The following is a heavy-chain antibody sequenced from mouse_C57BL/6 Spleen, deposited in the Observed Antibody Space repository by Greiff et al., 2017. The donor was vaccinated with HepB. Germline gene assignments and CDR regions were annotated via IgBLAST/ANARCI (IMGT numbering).Heavy chain of an antibody. D-gene: IGHD4-1*01. CDR1: GFTFSDYG. CDR2: ISSGSSTI. CDR3: APSWEVYAMDY. Sequence: EVQLVESGGGLVKPGGSLKLSCAASGFTFSDYGMHWVRQAPEKGLEWVAYISSGSSTIYYADTVKGRFTISRDNAKNTLFLQMTSLRSEDTAMYYCAPSWEVYAMDYWGQGTSVTVSS. V-gene: IGHV5-17*01. J-gene: IGHJ4*01.